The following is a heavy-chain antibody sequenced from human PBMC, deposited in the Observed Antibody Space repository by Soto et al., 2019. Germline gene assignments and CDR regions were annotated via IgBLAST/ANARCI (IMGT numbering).Heavy chain of an antibody. J-gene: IGHJ5*02. Sequence: SVKVSCKASGYTFTGYYMHWVRQAPGQGLEWMGWINPNSGGTNYAQKFQGRVTMTRDTSISTAYMELSRLRSDDTAVYYCARDWGAAPFNWFDPWGQGTLVTVSS. CDR1: GYTFTGYY. CDR3: ARDWGAAPFNWFDP. V-gene: IGHV1-2*02. D-gene: IGHD6-6*01. CDR2: INPNSGGT.